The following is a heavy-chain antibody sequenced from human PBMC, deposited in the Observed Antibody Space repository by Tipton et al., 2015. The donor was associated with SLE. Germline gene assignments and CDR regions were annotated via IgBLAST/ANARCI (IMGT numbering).Heavy chain of an antibody. V-gene: IGHV3-21*03. CDR3: ARSAEEGYCSGGSCHYYFDY. CDR1: GFTFSSYS. J-gene: IGHJ4*02. CDR2: ISSSSSYI. Sequence: SLRLSCAASGFTFSSYSMNWVRQAPGKGLEWVSSISSSSSYIYYADSVKGRFTISRDNAKNSLYLQMNSLRAEDAAVYYCARSAEEGYCSGGSCHYYFDYWAREPWSPSPQ. D-gene: IGHD2-15*01.